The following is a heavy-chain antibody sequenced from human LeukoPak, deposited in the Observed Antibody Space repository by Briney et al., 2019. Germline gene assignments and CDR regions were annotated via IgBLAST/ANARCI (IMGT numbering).Heavy chain of an antibody. Sequence: PGGSLRLSCAASGFTFSSYWMSWVRQAPGKGLEWVANIKQDGSEKYYVDSVKGRFTISRDNAKNSLYLQMNSLRAEDTAVYYCAREDSSSWSMYYYYGMDVWGQGTTVTVSS. D-gene: IGHD6-13*01. CDR2: IKQDGSEK. CDR1: GFTFSSYW. V-gene: IGHV3-7*01. CDR3: AREDSSSWSMYYYYGMDV. J-gene: IGHJ6*02.